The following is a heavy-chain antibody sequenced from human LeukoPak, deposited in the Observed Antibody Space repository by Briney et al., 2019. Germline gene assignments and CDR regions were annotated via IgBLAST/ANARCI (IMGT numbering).Heavy chain of an antibody. CDR2: IYYSGST. J-gene: IGHJ4*02. CDR3: ARWTAMVDGDLGFDY. Sequence: PSETLSLTCTVSGGSISSSSYYWGWIRQPPGKGLEWIGSIYYSGSTYYNPSLKSRVTISVDTSKNQFSLKLSSVTAADTAVYYCARWTAMVDGDLGFDYWGQGTLVTVSS. V-gene: IGHV4-39*07. D-gene: IGHD5-18*01. CDR1: GGSISSSSYY.